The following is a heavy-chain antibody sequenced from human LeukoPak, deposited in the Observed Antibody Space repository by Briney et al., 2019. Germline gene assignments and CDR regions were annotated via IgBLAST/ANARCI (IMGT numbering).Heavy chain of an antibody. D-gene: IGHD3-22*01. CDR3: ARDWRDSSGKFPNDAFDI. Sequence: GGSLRLSCAASGFTFSDNYMSWIRQAPGKGLEWVSYISSSGSIYYADSVKGRFTISRDNAKNSLYLQMNSLRAEDTAVYYCARDWRDSSGKFPNDAFDIWGQGTLVTVSS. CDR1: GFTFSDNY. CDR2: ISSSGSI. J-gene: IGHJ3*02. V-gene: IGHV3-11*04.